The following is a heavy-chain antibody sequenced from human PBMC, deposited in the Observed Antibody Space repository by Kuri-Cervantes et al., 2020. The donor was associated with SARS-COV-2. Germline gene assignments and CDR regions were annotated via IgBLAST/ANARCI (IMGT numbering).Heavy chain of an antibody. V-gene: IGHV4-39*07. J-gene: IGHJ6*03. D-gene: IGHD6-13*01. CDR2: IYYSGST. CDR3: ARDSAGTDYYYYMDV. CDR1: GGSISSSSYC. Sequence: SQTLSLTCTVSGGSISSSSYCWGWIRQPPGKGLEWIGSIYYSGSTYYNPSLKSRVTISVDTSKNQFSLKLSSVTAADTAVYYCARDSAGTDYYYYMDVWGKGTTVTVSS.